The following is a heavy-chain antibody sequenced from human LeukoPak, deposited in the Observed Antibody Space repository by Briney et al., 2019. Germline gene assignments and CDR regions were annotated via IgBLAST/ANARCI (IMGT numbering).Heavy chain of an antibody. Sequence: ASVNVSCKPSGYTFTGYYMHWVRQAPRQGREWMGWINPNSGGTNYAQKFQGRVTMTRDTSISTAYMELSRLRSDDTAVYYCARRPGITGTKDWFDPWGQGTLVTVSS. CDR2: INPNSGGT. J-gene: IGHJ5*02. D-gene: IGHD1-7*01. V-gene: IGHV1-2*02. CDR3: ARRPGITGTKDWFDP. CDR1: GYTFTGYY.